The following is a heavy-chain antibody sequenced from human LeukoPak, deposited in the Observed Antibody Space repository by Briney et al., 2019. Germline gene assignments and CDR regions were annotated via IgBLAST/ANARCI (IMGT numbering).Heavy chain of an antibody. V-gene: IGHV3-21*01. Sequence: GGSLRLSCAASGFTFSSYTMNWVRRAPGKGPEWVSSITSSSSYIYYADSVKGRFTISRDNARNSLYLQMNSLRAEDTAVYYCARDYPYSYYMNVWGNGTTVTVSS. CDR1: GFTFSSYT. CDR2: ITSSSSYI. J-gene: IGHJ6*03. CDR3: ARDYPYSYYMNV. D-gene: IGHD4-11*01.